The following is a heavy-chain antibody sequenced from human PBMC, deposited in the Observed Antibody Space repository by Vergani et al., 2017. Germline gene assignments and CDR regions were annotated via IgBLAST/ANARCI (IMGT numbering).Heavy chain of an antibody. CDR2: IKQDVSDK. Sequence: EVQLVESGGGLVQPGGSLRLSCAASGFTFSSYWMSWVRQAPGKGLEWVANIKQDVSDKYYVDSVKGRFTISRDNAKNSLTLQMNSLRAEDTAVYYCARVVTTWEVISSTYYFDYWGQGTLVTVSS. V-gene: IGHV3-7*01. CDR3: ARVVTTWEVISSTYYFDY. D-gene: IGHD4-11*01. J-gene: IGHJ4*02. CDR1: GFTFSSYW.